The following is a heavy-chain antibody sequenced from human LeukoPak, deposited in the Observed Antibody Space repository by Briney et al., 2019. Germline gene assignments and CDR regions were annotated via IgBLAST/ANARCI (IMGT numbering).Heavy chain of an antibody. CDR1: GYTFTSYD. CDR2: MNPNSGNT. J-gene: IGHJ4*02. V-gene: IGHV1-8*01. Sequence: ASVKVSCKASGYTFTSYDINWVRQATGQGLEWMGWMNPNSGNTGYAQKFQGRVTMTRNTSISTAYMELRSLRSDDTAVYYCARDHADYDYVWGSYRSEDPGGDYWGQGTLVTVSS. CDR3: ARDHADYDYVWGSYRSEDPGGDY. D-gene: IGHD3-16*02.